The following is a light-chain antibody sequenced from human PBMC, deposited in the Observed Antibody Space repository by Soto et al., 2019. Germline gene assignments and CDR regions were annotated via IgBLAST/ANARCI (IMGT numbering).Light chain of an antibody. Sequence: QSALTQPPSASGSPGQSVTISCTGTSSDVGGYNFVSWYRQYPGKAPQLIIYEVTKRPSGFPDRFPGSKSGTTASLTVSGLQAEDEADYYCGSYAATNNHVFGSGTKLTVL. CDR1: SSDVGGYNF. J-gene: IGLJ1*01. CDR3: GSYAATNNHV. CDR2: EVT. V-gene: IGLV2-8*01.